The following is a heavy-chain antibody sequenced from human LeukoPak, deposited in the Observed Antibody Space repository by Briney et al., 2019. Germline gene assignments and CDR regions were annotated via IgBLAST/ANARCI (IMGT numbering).Heavy chain of an antibody. Sequence: PSETLSLTCTVSGGSISSYYWSWIRQPPGKGLEWIGYIYYSGSTNYNPSLKGRVTISVDTSKNQFSLKLSSVAAADTAVYYCARGRLYYYGSGSYYWFDPWGQGTLVTVSS. D-gene: IGHD3-10*01. J-gene: IGHJ5*02. CDR3: ARGRLYYYGSGSYYWFDP. V-gene: IGHV4-59*01. CDR1: GGSISSYY. CDR2: IYYSGST.